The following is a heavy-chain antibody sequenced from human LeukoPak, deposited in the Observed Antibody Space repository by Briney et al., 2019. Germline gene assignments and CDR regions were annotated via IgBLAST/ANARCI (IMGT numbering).Heavy chain of an antibody. CDR2: SSVYDGST. D-gene: IGHD6-13*01. Sequence: ASVKVSCKASGYTFTSYAINWVRQAPGQGLEWMGWSSVYDGSTLSAQDCQGRVTMTTDTSTTTAYMELTRLRSDDTAVYYCARDPLSSTWSPYYFTLDAWGQGTTVIVSS. CDR3: ARDPLSSTWSPYYFTLDA. J-gene: IGHJ6*02. V-gene: IGHV1-18*01. CDR1: GYTFTSYA.